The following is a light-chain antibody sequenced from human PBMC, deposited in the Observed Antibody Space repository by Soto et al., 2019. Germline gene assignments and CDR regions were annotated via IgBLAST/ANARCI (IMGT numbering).Light chain of an antibody. CDR3: QQYNNWPLA. CDR1: QNVNSN. Sequence: EIVMPQSPATLSVSPGERAPLSCRASQNVNSNFAWYQQKPGQAPRLLIYGASTRATGIPARFSGSGSGTEFTLTISSLQAEDFAVYYCQQYNNWPLAFGGGTRVEIK. V-gene: IGKV3-15*01. J-gene: IGKJ4*01. CDR2: GAS.